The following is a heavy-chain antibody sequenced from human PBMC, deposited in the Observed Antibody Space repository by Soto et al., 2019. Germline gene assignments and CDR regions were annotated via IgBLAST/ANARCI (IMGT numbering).Heavy chain of an antibody. Sequence: PSETLSLTCAVYGGSFSGYYWTWIRQPPGTGLEWIGYIYYSGSTNYNPSLKSRVTISVDTSKNQFSLKLSSVTAADTAVYYCARFNWYFDLWGRGTLV. CDR3: ARFNWYFDL. CDR2: IYYSGST. V-gene: IGHV4-59*08. J-gene: IGHJ2*01. CDR1: GGSFSGYY.